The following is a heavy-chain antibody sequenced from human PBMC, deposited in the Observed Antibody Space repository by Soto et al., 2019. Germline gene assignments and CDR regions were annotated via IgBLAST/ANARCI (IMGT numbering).Heavy chain of an antibody. V-gene: IGHV3-23*01. CDR1: GFTFRSYA. J-gene: IGHJ4*02. D-gene: IGHD2-21*01. Sequence: EVQLLESGGGLVQPGGSLRLSCAASGFTFRSYAMTWVRQAPGKGLEWVSGIEGRPGDNTFYADSVKGRFTISRDISKRNLYLQMNSLRAEDTAVYYCAKRGSYRAYGEVDYWGQGTLVTVSS. CDR3: AKRGSYRAYGEVDY. CDR2: IEGRPGDNT.